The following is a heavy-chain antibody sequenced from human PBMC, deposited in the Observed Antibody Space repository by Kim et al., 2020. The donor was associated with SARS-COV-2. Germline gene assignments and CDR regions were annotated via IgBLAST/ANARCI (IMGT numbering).Heavy chain of an antibody. CDR2: ITPFNGNT. CDR3: ASFSLPARDGMDV. J-gene: IGHJ6*02. D-gene: IGHD3-16*02. V-gene: IGHV1-45*02. CDR1: GYTFTYRY. Sequence: SVKVSCKASGYTFTYRYLHWVRQAPGQALEWMGWITPFNGNTNYAQKFQDRVTITRDRSMSTAYMELSSLRSEDTAMYYCASFSLPARDGMDVWGQGTTVTVSS.